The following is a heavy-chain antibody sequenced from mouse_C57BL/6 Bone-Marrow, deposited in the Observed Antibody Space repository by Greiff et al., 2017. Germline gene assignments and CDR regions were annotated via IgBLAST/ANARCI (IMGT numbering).Heavy chain of an antibody. CDR2: IRYDGSN. CDR1: GYSITSGYY. CDR3: AREGNYPYYFDN. V-gene: IGHV3-6*01. J-gene: IGHJ2*01. D-gene: IGHD2-1*01. Sequence: EVQRVESGPGLVKPSPSLTLSCSASGYSITSGYYWNWIRQFPGNQLEWMGYIRYDGSNNYNPSLKNRTSITRETSKNQFFLKLNSVTTEDTATYYCAREGNYPYYFDNWGQGTTLTVSS.